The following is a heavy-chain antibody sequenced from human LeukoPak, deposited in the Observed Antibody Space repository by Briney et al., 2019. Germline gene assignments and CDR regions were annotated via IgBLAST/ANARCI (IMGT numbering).Heavy chain of an antibody. CDR3: VRDRRSVGGAAYAFDI. CDR1: GYTFTSYY. Sequence: ASVKVSCKASGYTFTSYYMHWVRQAPGQGLEWMGIINPSGGSTSYAQKFQGRVTMTRDTSTSTVYMELGSLTSDDTAVYYCVRDRRSVGGAAYAFDIWGQGTMVAVSS. CDR2: INPSGGST. J-gene: IGHJ3*02. D-gene: IGHD3-3*01. V-gene: IGHV1-46*01.